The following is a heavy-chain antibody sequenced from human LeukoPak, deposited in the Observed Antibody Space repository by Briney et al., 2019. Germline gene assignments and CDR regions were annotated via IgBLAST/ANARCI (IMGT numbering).Heavy chain of an antibody. D-gene: IGHD1-26*01. CDR1: GYTFTGYY. Sequence: ASVKVSCTASGYTFTGYYMHWVREAPGQGLEWMGWINPNSGGTNYAQKFQGRVTMTRDTSISTAYMELSRLRSDDTAVYYCARDPPRDSGSYTILYYWGQGTLVTVSS. J-gene: IGHJ4*02. CDR2: INPNSGGT. V-gene: IGHV1-2*02. CDR3: ARDPPRDSGSYTILYY.